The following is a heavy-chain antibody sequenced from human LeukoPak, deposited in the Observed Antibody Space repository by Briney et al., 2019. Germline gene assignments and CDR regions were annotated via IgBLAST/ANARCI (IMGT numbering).Heavy chain of an antibody. CDR2: IIPIFGTT. Sequence: VASVKVSCKASGGTFSSYAISWVRQAPGQGLEWMGGIIPIFGTTNYAQNFQGRITIATDESTSTPYMELSSLTSEDTAVYYCASVPDRGWLPFDYWGQGILVTVSS. D-gene: IGHD5-24*01. V-gene: IGHV1-69*05. CDR1: GGTFSSYA. CDR3: ASVPDRGWLPFDY. J-gene: IGHJ4*02.